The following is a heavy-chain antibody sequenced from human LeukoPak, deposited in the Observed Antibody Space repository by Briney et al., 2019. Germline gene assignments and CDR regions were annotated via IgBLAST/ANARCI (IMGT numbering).Heavy chain of an antibody. D-gene: IGHD3-3*01. J-gene: IGHJ4*02. V-gene: IGHV3-7*01. CDR2: IKQDGSEK. Sequence: GGSLRLSCAPSGFTFSSYWMSWVRQAPGKWLEWVANIKQDGSEKYYVDSVKGRFTISRDNAKNSLYLQMNSLRAEDTAVYYCARRITIFGVAYDYWGQGTLVTVSS. CDR1: GFTFSSYW. CDR3: ARRITIFGVAYDY.